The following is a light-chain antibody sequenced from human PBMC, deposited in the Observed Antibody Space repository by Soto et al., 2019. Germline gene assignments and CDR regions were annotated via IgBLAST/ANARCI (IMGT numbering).Light chain of an antibody. J-gene: IGLJ2*01. CDR1: SSNIGANYD. CDR2: ANN. Sequence: QSVLTQPHSVSGAPGQRVTITCTGSSSNIGANYDVHWYQHLPGAAPKLLIYANNIRPSGVPDRFSGSRSGITASLAIAGLQAEDEANYFCQSYDTDSVVLGGGTKLTVL. CDR3: QSYDTDSVV. V-gene: IGLV1-40*01.